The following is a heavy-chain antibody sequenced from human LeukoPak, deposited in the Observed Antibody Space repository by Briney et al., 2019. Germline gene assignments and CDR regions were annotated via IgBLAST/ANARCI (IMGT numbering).Heavy chain of an antibody. Sequence: GGSLRLSCAASGFTFSSYGMHWVRQAPGKGLEWVAFIRYDGSNKYYADSVKGRFTISRDNSKSTLSLQMNSPRAEDTAIYYCATYRQVLLPFESWGQGTLVTVSS. D-gene: IGHD2-8*02. V-gene: IGHV3-30*02. CDR2: IRYDGSNK. CDR1: GFTFSSYG. CDR3: ATYRQVLLPFES. J-gene: IGHJ4*02.